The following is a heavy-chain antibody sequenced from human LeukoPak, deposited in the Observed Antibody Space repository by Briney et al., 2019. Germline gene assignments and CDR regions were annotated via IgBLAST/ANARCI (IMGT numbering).Heavy chain of an antibody. V-gene: IGHV1-46*01. CDR1: GYTFTSYY. D-gene: IGHD3-16*02. CDR2: INPSGGST. Sequence: ASVKVSCKASGYTFTSYYMHWVRQALGQGLEWMGIINPSGGSTSYAQKFQGRVTMTRDTSTSTVYMELSSLRSEDTAVYYCARAYDYVWGSYRPFDYWGQGTLVTVSS. J-gene: IGHJ4*02. CDR3: ARAYDYVWGSYRPFDY.